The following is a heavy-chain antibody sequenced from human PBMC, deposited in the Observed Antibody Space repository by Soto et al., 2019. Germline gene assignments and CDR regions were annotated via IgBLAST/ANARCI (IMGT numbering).Heavy chain of an antibody. CDR2: ISAYNGNT. Sequence: ASVKVSCKASGGTFSSYAISWVRQAPGQGLEWMGWISAYNGNTNYAQKLQGRVTMTTDTSTSTAYMELRSLRSDDTAVYYCARSGNPTYYYDSSGYSNDYWGQGTLVTVSS. V-gene: IGHV1-18*01. CDR1: GGTFSSYA. D-gene: IGHD3-22*01. CDR3: ARSGNPTYYYDSSGYSNDY. J-gene: IGHJ4*02.